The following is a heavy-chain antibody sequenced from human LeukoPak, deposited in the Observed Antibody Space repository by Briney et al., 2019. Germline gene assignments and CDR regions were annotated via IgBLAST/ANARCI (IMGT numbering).Heavy chain of an antibody. CDR1: GYTFSGYY. D-gene: IGHD6-13*01. CDR3: ARSQQMPFYNWFHP. V-gene: IGHV1-2*02. J-gene: IGHJ5*02. Sequence: ASVKVSCKASGYTFSGYYIHWVRQAPGQGLEWIGWINPNSGDTNYAQKFQGRVTMTRDTSISTAYMELSRLRSDDTAVYYCARSQQMPFYNWFHPWGQGALVTVSS. CDR2: INPNSGDT.